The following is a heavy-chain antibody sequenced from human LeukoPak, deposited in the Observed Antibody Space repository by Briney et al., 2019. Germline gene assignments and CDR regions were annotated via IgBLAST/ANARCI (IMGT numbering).Heavy chain of an antibody. V-gene: IGHV3-64D*09. D-gene: IGHD6-19*01. J-gene: IGHJ4*02. Sequence: GGSLRLSCSASGFTFSGYAMHWVRQAPGKGLEHVSAISSNGGSTYFADSVKGRFTISRDNSKNMLYLQMSSLRPEDTAVYYCVKDHGYSSAWYVRGFDYWGQGTLVTVSS. CDR1: GFTFSGYA. CDR3: VKDHGYSSAWYVRGFDY. CDR2: ISSNGGST.